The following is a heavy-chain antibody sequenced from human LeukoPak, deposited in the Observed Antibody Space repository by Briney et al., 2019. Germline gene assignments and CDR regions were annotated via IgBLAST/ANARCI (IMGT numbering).Heavy chain of an antibody. CDR3: ARGRGAAAAIPDV. CDR1: GFTVSSSY. Sequence: GGSLRLSCAASGFTVSSSYMTWVRQVPGRGLGLEWVSVLYSCGHTLYADSVKGRFTISRDSSKNILYLQMNSLRGEDTAVYFCARGRGAAAAIPDVWGQGTTVIVSS. CDR2: LYSCGHT. J-gene: IGHJ6*02. V-gene: IGHV3-66*01. D-gene: IGHD6-13*01.